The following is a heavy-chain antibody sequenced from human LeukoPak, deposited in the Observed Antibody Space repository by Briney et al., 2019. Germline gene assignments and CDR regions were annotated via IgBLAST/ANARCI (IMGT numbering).Heavy chain of an antibody. CDR3: ARGPTYDFWSGYYPNYLDY. CDR1: GYTFTSYG. J-gene: IGHJ4*02. Sequence: GASVKVSCKASGYTFTSYGISWVRQAPGQGLEWMGWISAYNGNTNYAQKLQGRVTMTTDTSTSTAYMELRSLRSDDTAVYYCARGPTYDFWSGYYPNYLDYWGQGTLVTVSS. D-gene: IGHD3-3*01. V-gene: IGHV1-18*01. CDR2: ISAYNGNT.